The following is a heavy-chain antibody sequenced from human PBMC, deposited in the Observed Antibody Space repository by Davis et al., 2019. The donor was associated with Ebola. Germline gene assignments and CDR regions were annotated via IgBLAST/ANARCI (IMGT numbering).Heavy chain of an antibody. V-gene: IGHV1-3*01. J-gene: IGHJ4*02. CDR2: THGGNGNT. CDR3: ARATFGYNSGWYADY. Sequence: ASVKVSCKASGYIFTTSAMHWVRQAPGQSLEWMGWTHGGNGNTKYSQRFQGRVTITTDTSASTAYLDLSSLRSDDTAVFYCARATFGYNSGWYADYWGQGTLVTVSS. CDR1: GYIFTTSA. D-gene: IGHD6-19*01.